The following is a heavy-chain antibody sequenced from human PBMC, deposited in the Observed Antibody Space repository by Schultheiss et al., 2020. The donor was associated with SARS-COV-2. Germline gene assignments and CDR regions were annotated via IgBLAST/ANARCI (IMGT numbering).Heavy chain of an antibody. V-gene: IGHV4-39*01. Sequence: SQTLSLTCTVSGGSISSSSYYWSWIRQPPGKGLEWIGSIYHSGSTNYNPSLKSRVTISVDTSKNQFSLKLSSVTAADTAVYYCARRFLEWLSIDYWGQGTLVTVSS. J-gene: IGHJ4*02. CDR1: GGSISSSSYY. CDR3: ARRFLEWLSIDY. CDR2: IYHSGST. D-gene: IGHD3-3*01.